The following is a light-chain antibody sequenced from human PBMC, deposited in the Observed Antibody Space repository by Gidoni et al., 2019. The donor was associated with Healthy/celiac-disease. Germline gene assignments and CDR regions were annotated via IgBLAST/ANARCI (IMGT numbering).Light chain of an antibody. V-gene: IGKV1-27*01. CDR2: AAS. CDR3: QKYNSAPPFT. Sequence: DIQLTQSPSSLSASVGDRVTITCRASQGISNYLAWYQQNPGKVPKLLIYAASTLQSGVPSRFSGSGSGTDFTLNISSLQPEEVATYYCQKYNSAPPFTFGPXTKVDIK. CDR1: QGISNY. J-gene: IGKJ3*01.